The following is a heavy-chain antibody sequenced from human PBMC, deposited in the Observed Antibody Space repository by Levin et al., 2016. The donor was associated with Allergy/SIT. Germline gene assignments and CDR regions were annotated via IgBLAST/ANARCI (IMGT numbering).Heavy chain of an antibody. CDR3: ARNDLDF. J-gene: IGHJ4*02. Sequence: GESLKISCAASGFSVSSNYMTWVRQAPGKSLEWVSVIYSGGSTYYADSVRGRFTISRDNSENTVDLQMNSLRVDDTAVYYCARNDLDFWGQGTLVTVSS. D-gene: IGHD1-1*01. CDR2: IYSGGST. V-gene: IGHV3-53*01. CDR1: GFSVSSNY.